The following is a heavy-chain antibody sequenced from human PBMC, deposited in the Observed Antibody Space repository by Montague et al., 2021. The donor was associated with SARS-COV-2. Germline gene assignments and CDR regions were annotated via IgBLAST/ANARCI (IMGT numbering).Heavy chain of an antibody. CDR3: SRQGSGSYYNWFDP. Sequence: SETLSLTCTVSGGSISSSSYYWGWIRQPPGKGLEWIGSIYYSGSTYYNPSLKSRVTISVDTSKNQFSLKLSSVTAADTAVYYCSRQGSGSYYNWFDPGGQGTLVTVSS. J-gene: IGHJ5*02. CDR1: GGSISSSSYY. D-gene: IGHD1-26*01. V-gene: IGHV4-39*01. CDR2: IYYSGST.